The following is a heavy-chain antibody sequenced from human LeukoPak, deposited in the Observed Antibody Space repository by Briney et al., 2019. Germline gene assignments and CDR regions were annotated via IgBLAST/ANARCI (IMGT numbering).Heavy chain of an antibody. J-gene: IGHJ4*02. Sequence: SETLSLTCTVSGDSIIGYYWSWIRQPPGKGLEWVAYIYYRGATKYNPSLGGRVTMSVDTSKNNFSLRLTSVTAADTAMYYCARHNDVPVIRRGFDYWGQGALVTVSS. CDR2: IYYRGAT. D-gene: IGHD2-21*02. CDR3: ARHNDVPVIRRGFDY. CDR1: GDSIIGYY. V-gene: IGHV4-59*08.